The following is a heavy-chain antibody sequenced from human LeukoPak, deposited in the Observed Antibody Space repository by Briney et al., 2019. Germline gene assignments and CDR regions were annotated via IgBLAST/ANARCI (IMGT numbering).Heavy chain of an antibody. D-gene: IGHD3-10*01. Sequence: GGSLRLSCAASGFTFDDYTMHWVRQARGRGLEWVSRINSDGSSTSYADSVKGRFTISRDNAKNTLYVQMNSLRAEDTAVYYCSTGSGHAFDIWGRGTMVTVSS. CDR1: GFTFDDYT. CDR2: INSDGSST. V-gene: IGHV3-74*01. J-gene: IGHJ3*02. CDR3: STGSGHAFDI.